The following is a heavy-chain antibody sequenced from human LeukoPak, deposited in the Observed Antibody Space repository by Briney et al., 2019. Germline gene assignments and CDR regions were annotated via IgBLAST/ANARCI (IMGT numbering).Heavy chain of an antibody. Sequence: ASVKVSCKASGYTFINYYLHWVGQAGGQGLVWMGHINPNTDSTNCARMFQRRVTMPADTSTSTVYMELNSLTSDDTAVYYCARDLSGWGNSIYWGQGTPVTVS. D-gene: IGHD2/OR15-2a*01. CDR2: INPNTDST. CDR3: ARDLSGWGNSIY. V-gene: IGHV1-46*01. J-gene: IGHJ4*02. CDR1: GYTFINYY.